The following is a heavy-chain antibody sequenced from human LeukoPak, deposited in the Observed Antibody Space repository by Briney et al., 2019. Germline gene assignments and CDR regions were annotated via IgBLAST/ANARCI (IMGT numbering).Heavy chain of an antibody. CDR2: IRGGGGSA. D-gene: IGHD4-17*01. Sequence: GGSLRPSCTASGFTSSAYAMMCVRQAPGRGAEWVSAIRGGGGSASYAASVKGRFTISRDNSKYTLFLQMNSLRAEDTAVYYCARDPNGDYIGAFDMWGPGTIVTV. J-gene: IGHJ3*02. CDR1: GFTSSAYA. CDR3: ARDPNGDYIGAFDM. V-gene: IGHV3-23*01.